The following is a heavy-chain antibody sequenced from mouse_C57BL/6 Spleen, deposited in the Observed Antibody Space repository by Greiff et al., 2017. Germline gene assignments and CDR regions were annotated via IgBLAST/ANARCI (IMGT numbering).Heavy chain of an antibody. V-gene: IGHV1-69*01. CDR1: GYTFTSYW. Sequence: QVQLQQPGAELVMPGASVKLSCKASGYTFTSYWMHWVKQRPGQGLEWIGEIDPSDSYTNYNQKFKGKSTLTVDKSSSTAYMQLSSLTSEDSAVYYCARRVLTTVVAGDAMDYWGQGTSVTVSS. D-gene: IGHD1-1*01. CDR3: ARRVLTTVVAGDAMDY. CDR2: IDPSDSYT. J-gene: IGHJ4*01.